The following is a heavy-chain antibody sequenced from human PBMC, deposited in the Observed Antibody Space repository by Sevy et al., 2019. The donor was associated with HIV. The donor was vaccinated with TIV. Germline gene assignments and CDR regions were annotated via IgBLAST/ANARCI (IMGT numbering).Heavy chain of an antibody. V-gene: IGHV1-8*01. Sequence: ASVKVSCKASGYTFTNYEINWVRQATGQGLEWMGWMNPNSGKTGYAPQFHGGVTMPRNTSLNIAYMELSSLRSDDTAVYYCARDEQRPYYYGSGNMGHWGQGTLVTVSS. J-gene: IGHJ4*02. CDR3: ARDEQRPYYYGSGNMGH. CDR1: GYTFTNYE. CDR2: MNPNSGKT. D-gene: IGHD3-10*01.